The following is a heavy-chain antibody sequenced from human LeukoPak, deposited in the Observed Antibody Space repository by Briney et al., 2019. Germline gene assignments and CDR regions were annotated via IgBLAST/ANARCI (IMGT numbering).Heavy chain of an antibody. J-gene: IGHJ4*02. D-gene: IGHD3-9*01. CDR1: GFTFRRYG. CDR3: AKDHRIYDILTGGFDY. CDR2: ISGSGGST. V-gene: IGHV3-23*01. Sequence: GGSLRLSCAASGFTFRRYGMTWVRQAPGKGLEWVSSISGSGGSTFYADSVKGRFTISRDNSKNTLYLQTNSLRAEDTAVYYCAKDHRIYDILTGGFDYWGQGTLVTVSS.